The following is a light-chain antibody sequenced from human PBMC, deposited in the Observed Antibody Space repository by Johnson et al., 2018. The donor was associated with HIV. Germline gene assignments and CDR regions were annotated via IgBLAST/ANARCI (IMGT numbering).Light chain of an antibody. CDR1: SSNIGKNY. J-gene: IGLJ1*01. Sequence: QSVLTQPPSVSAAPGQKVTISCSGSSSNIGKNYVSWYQQLPGTAPKVLIYDNNKRPSGIPDRFSGSKSGTSATLGITGLQTGDEADYYCGTWEGSLSAFVFGTGTKVTVL. CDR3: GTWEGSLSAFV. CDR2: DNN. V-gene: IGLV1-51*01.